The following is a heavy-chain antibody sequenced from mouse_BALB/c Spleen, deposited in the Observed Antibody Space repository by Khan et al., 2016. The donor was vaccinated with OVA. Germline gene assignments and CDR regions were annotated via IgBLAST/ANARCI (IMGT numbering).Heavy chain of an antibody. J-gene: IGHJ2*01. Sequence: VKLLESGAELAKPGASVTMSCKTSGYTITTYWMHWVKQRPGQGLEWIGYIIPTSGNTDYNAKFKDKATLSADKSSSTSYMQPSSLTSEDSAVYYCTRDRINYWGQGTTLTVSS. V-gene: IGHV1-7*01. CDR3: TRDRINY. CDR2: IIPTSGNT. CDR1: GYTITTYW.